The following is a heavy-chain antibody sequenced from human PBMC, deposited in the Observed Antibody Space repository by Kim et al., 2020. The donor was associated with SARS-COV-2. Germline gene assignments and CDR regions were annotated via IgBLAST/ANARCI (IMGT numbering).Heavy chain of an antibody. CDR3: AREDDYNALDTFDL. V-gene: IGHV3-7*01. J-gene: IGHJ3*01. CDR1: GFTFNRYR. CDR2: IKEDGSEK. Sequence: GGSLRLSCVVSGFTFNRYRMSWVRQAPGKGLEWLANIKEDGSEKYAVDSVKGRFTISRDDAKNSLFLQMNSLRVEDTAVYYCAREDDYNALDTFDLWGQG. D-gene: IGHD1-20*01.